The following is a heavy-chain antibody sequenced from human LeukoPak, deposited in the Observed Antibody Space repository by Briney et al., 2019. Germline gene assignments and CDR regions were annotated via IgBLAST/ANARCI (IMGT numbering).Heavy chain of an antibody. V-gene: IGHV4-59*08. Sequence: SETLSLTCTVSGGSISSYYWSWIRQSPGKGLEWIGYIYYSGGTNYNPSLKSRVTISVDTSKNQFSLKLSSVTAADTAVYYCARHSDGGGSYRRSFDYWGQGTLVTVSS. CDR3: ARHSDGGGSYRRSFDY. CDR1: GGSISSYY. D-gene: IGHD1-26*01. J-gene: IGHJ4*02. CDR2: IYYSGGT.